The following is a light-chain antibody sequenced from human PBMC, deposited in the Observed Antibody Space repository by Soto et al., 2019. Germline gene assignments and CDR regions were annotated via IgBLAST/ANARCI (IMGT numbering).Light chain of an antibody. Sequence: DIQMTQSPSTLSASVGDRVTITCRASQSISTWLAWYQQKPGQAPKLLIYKASTLQGGVPSRFNGSGSGTQFTLTISSLQPDDFAPYYCQQYNSNSGYTFGPGTKLDIK. CDR2: KAS. CDR1: QSISTW. V-gene: IGKV1-5*03. CDR3: QQYNSNSGYT. J-gene: IGKJ2*01.